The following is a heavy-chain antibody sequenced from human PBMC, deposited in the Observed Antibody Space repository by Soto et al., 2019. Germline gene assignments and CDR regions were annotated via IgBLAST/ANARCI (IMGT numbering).Heavy chain of an antibody. D-gene: IGHD2-2*01. CDR3: ARSCSSTSCLNWFDP. CDR1: GGSISSGGYY. Sequence: QVQLQESGPGLVKPSQTLSLTCTVSGGSISSGGYYWSWIRQHPGKGLECIGYIYYTGSTYYNPSLKSRVTISVDTSKNQFSLKLSSVTAADTAVYYCARSCSSTSCLNWFDPWGQGTLVTVSS. V-gene: IGHV4-31*03. CDR2: IYYTGST. J-gene: IGHJ5*02.